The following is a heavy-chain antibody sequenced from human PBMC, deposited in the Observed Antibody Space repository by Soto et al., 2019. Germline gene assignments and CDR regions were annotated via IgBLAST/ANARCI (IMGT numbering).Heavy chain of an antibody. CDR1: GGTFSSYA. CDR2: IIPIFGTA. D-gene: IGHD2-15*01. J-gene: IGHJ6*02. CDR3: ATRGVVVVAATRSYYYYGMDV. Sequence: QVQLVQSGAEVKKPGSSVKVSCKASGGTFSSYAISWVRQAPGQGLEWIGGIIPIFGTANYAQKFQGRVTITADESTSTAYMELSSLRSEDTAVYYCATRGVVVVAATRSYYYYGMDVWGQGTTVTVSS. V-gene: IGHV1-69*01.